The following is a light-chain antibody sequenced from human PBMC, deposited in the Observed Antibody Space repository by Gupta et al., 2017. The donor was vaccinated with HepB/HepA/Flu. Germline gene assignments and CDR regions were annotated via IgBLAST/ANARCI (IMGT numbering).Light chain of an antibody. CDR3: QQYCDTPRT. J-gene: IGKJ1*01. Sequence: DIVITQSPASMAVSLGGKATINCKGIQSDLYSSNNKNYLAGYQQTPRQPPKLLIYWASSRASGGPHRLIGSGCWTDVTLTISSLQAEDVAVYYCQQYCDTPRTFGQGTKVEIK. V-gene: IGKV4-1*01. CDR1: QSDLYSSNNKNY. CDR2: WAS.